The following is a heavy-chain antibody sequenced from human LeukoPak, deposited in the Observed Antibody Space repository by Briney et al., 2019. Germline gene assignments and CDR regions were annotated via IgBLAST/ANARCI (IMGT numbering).Heavy chain of an antibody. Sequence: GGSLRLSCAASGFTFSSYWMSWVCQAPGEGLERVANIKQDGSEKYYVDSVKGRFTISRDNAKNSLYLQMNNLRAEDTAVYYCARELLSYYYYYMDVWGKGTTVTVSS. D-gene: IGHD2-21*02. V-gene: IGHV3-7*01. J-gene: IGHJ6*03. CDR3: ARELLSYYYYYMDV. CDR2: IKQDGSEK. CDR1: GFTFSSYW.